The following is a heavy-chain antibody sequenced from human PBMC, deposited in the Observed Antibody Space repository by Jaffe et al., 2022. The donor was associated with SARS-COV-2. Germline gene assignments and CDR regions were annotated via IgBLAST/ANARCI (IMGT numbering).Heavy chain of an antibody. D-gene: IGHD2-2*01. Sequence: EVQLLESGGGLVQPGGSLRLSCAASGFAFSNYAMSWVRQAPGKGLEFVSAISGSGGSAYYAGSVKGRFTISRDNSKNTLYLQMDRLRAEDTAVYYCAKDRGVEPGAFLFDYWGQGTLVTVSS. CDR1: GFAFSNYA. CDR2: ISGSGGSA. V-gene: IGHV3-23*01. CDR3: AKDRGVEPGAFLFDY. J-gene: IGHJ4*02.